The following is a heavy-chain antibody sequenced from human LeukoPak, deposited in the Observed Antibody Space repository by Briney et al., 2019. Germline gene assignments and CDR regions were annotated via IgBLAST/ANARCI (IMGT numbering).Heavy chain of an antibody. Sequence: SETLSLTCTVSGGSISSGGYYWSWIRQHPGKGLEWIGYIYYSGSTNYNPSLKSRVTISVDTSKNQFSLKLSSVTAADTAMYYCARINVDTAMVFDYWGQGTLVTVSS. CDR2: IYYSGST. V-gene: IGHV4-61*08. J-gene: IGHJ4*02. D-gene: IGHD5-18*01. CDR1: GGSISSGGYY. CDR3: ARINVDTAMVFDY.